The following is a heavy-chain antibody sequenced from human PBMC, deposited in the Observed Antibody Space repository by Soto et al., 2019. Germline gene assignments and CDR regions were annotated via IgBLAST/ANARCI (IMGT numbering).Heavy chain of an antibody. CDR3: AKEGERDDYIWGSYPQPFDY. Sequence: PGGSLRLSCAASGFTFSSYAMSWVRQAPGKGLEWVSAISGSGGSTYYADSVKGRFTISRDNSKNTLYLQMNSLRAEDTAVYYCAKEGERDDYIWGSYPQPFDYWGQGTLVTVSS. CDR1: GFTFSSYA. CDR2: ISGSGGST. V-gene: IGHV3-23*01. J-gene: IGHJ4*02. D-gene: IGHD3-16*02.